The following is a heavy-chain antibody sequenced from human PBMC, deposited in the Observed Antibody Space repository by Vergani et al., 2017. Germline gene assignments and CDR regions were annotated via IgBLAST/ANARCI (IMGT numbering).Heavy chain of an antibody. J-gene: IGHJ6*02. CDR3: VKVMESSSGLQGYYYGMDV. CDR1: GFTFSNYA. CDR2: ISSAGGNT. V-gene: IGHV3-64D*06. Sequence: EVQLVESGGGLVQPGGSLRLSCSASGFTFSNYAMHWVRQAPGQGLEYVSAISSAGGNTYYADSVEGRFTISRDNSKNTLHLQMSTRRAEDTAVYYGVKVMESSSGLQGYYYGMDVWGQGTTVTVSS. D-gene: IGHD6-19*01.